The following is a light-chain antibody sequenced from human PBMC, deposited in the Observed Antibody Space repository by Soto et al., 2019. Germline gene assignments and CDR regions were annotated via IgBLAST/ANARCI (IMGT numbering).Light chain of an antibody. CDR2: NNN. CDR3: AAWDDSLNRLV. J-gene: IGLJ1*01. Sequence: QSVLTQPPSASGTPGQRVTISCSGSSSNIGSNTVNWYQQLPGTAPKLLSYNNNQRPAGVPDRFSGSKYGTSASLASSGRQSEEEADYYCAAWDDSLNRLVFVTGTKLPVL. V-gene: IGLV1-44*01. CDR1: SSNIGSNT.